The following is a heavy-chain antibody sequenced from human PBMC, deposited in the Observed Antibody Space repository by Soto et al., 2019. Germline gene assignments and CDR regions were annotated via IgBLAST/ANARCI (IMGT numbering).Heavy chain of an antibody. CDR2: ISGSGGST. Sequence: PGGSLRLSCAASGFTFSSYAMSWVRQAPGKGLEWVSAISGSGGSTYYADSVKGRFTISRDNSRNTLYLQMNSLRAEDTAVYYCAKTSNWNYAHDAFDIWGQGAMVTVSS. J-gene: IGHJ3*02. V-gene: IGHV3-23*01. D-gene: IGHD1-7*01. CDR3: AKTSNWNYAHDAFDI. CDR1: GFTFSSYA.